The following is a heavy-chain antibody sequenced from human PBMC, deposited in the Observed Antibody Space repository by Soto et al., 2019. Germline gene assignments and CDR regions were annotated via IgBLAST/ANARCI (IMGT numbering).Heavy chain of an antibody. Sequence: GGSLRLSCAASGFTFSSYGMHWVRQAPGKGLEWVAVIWYDGSNKYYADSVKGRFTISRDNSKNTLYLQMNSLRADDTAVYYCARDLRNTVFWYFDLWGRGTLVTVSS. V-gene: IGHV3-33*08. CDR3: ARDLRNTVFWYFDL. J-gene: IGHJ2*01. CDR2: IWYDGSNK. CDR1: GFTFSSYG. D-gene: IGHD4-4*01.